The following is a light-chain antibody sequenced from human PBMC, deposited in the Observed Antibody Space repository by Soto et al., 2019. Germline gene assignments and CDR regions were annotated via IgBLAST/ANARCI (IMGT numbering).Light chain of an antibody. CDR2: DAS. CDR3: QQYDNLPIT. Sequence: DIPMTQSPSSLSASVGDRVTITCQASPDISNYLNWYQQKPGKAPKLLIYDASNLETGVPSRFSGSGPGTDFTVTISSLQPEDIATYYCQQYDNLPITFGGGTKVQIK. V-gene: IGKV1-33*01. CDR1: PDISNY. J-gene: IGKJ4*01.